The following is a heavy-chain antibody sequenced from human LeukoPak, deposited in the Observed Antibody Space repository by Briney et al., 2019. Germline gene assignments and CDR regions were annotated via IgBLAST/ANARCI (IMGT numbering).Heavy chain of an antibody. J-gene: IGHJ6*03. CDR3: ARELGLYYYYYMDV. V-gene: IGHV3-21*01. CDR1: GFTFSSYS. D-gene: IGHD3-16*01. CDR2: ISSSSSYI. Sequence: GGSLRLSCAASGFTFSSYSMNWVRLAPGKGLEWVSSISSSSSYIYYADSVKGRFTISRDNAKNSLYLQMNSLRAEDTAVYYCARELGLYYYYYMDVWGKGTTVTVSS.